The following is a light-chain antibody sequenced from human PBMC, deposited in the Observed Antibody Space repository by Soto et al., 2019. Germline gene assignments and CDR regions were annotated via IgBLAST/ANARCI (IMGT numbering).Light chain of an antibody. V-gene: IGLV1-44*01. CDR1: GSNIGSQT. CDR3: SVWDDTLSGWV. CDR2: SND. J-gene: IGLJ3*02. Sequence: QSVLTQPPSASGTPGQRVTISCSGSGSNIGSQTVNWYQQLPGTAPKLLIYSNDQRRSGVPDRFSGSKSGTSASLAIGGLQSDDEADYYCSVWDDTLSGWVFGGGTKLTVL.